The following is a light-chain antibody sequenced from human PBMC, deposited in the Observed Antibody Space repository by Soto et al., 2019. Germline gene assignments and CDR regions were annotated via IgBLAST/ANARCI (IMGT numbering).Light chain of an antibody. V-gene: IGKV3-20*01. J-gene: IGKJ3*01. Sequence: EIVLTQSPGTLSLSPGERATLSCRASQSIRSNYVAWYQQKPGQGPRLLIYGASSRASGIPDRFSGSGSGTDFTLTISRLDPEDFAVYYCQQYGRSSLTFGPGTKVDIK. CDR2: GAS. CDR3: QQYGRSSLT. CDR1: QSIRSNY.